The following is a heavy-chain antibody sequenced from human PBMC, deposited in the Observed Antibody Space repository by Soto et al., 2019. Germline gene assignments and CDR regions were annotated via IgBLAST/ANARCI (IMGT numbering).Heavy chain of an antibody. Sequence: EVQLVESGGGLVQPGGSLRVSCAASGFSFTSYWMSWVRQAPGKGLEWVANIKEDGSAKYYLDSVKGRFTISRDNTKNSLSLHMSILRAEDTAVYDCAREDFYRFDYWGQGTLVTVSS. CDR2: IKEDGSAK. V-gene: IGHV3-7*01. CDR1: GFSFTSYW. J-gene: IGHJ4*02. CDR3: AREDFYRFDY.